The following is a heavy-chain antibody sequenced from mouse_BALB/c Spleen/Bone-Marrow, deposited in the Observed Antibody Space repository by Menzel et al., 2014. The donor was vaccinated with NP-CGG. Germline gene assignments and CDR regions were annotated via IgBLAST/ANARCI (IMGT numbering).Heavy chain of an antibody. CDR1: GYTFTSYW. J-gene: IGHJ3*01. CDR3: ARYHYGYDGFAY. D-gene: IGHD2-2*01. V-gene: IGHV1-7*01. Sequence: SGAELAKPGASVKMSCKASGYTFTSYWMHWVKQRPGQGLEWIGYINPSTGYTEYNQKLKDKATLTADKSSSTAYMQLSSLTSEDSAVYYCARYHYGYDGFAYWGQGTLVTVSA. CDR2: INPSTGYT.